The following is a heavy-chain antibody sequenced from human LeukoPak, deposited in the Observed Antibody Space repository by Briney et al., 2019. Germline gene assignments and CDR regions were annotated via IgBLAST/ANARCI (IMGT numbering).Heavy chain of an antibody. J-gene: IGHJ4*02. D-gene: IGHD6-19*01. CDR2: ISGSGGST. CDR3: AKDAMAGTPGARSGYFDY. V-gene: IGHV3-23*01. CDR1: GFTFSSYA. Sequence: GGSLRLSCAASGFTFSSYAMSWVRQAPGKGLEWVSAISGSGGSTYYADSVKGRFTISRDNSKNTLYLQMNSLRAEDTAVYYCAKDAMAGTPGARSGYFDYWGQRTLVTVSS.